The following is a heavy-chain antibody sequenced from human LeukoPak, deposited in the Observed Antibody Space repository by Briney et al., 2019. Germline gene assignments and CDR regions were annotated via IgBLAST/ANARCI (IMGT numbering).Heavy chain of an antibody. Sequence: SETLSLTCAVSGGSTSSGGYSWSWIRQPPGKGLEWIGYIYHSGSTNYNPSLKSRVTISVDKSKNQFSLKLSSVTAADTAVYYCARGFEGSGWYKAYFDYWGQGTLVTVSS. CDR2: IYHSGST. D-gene: IGHD6-19*01. J-gene: IGHJ4*02. CDR1: GGSTSSGGYS. CDR3: ARGFEGSGWYKAYFDY. V-gene: IGHV4-30-2*01.